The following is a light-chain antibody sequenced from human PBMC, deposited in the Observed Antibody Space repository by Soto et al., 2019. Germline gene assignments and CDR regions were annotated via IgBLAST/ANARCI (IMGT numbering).Light chain of an antibody. CDR3: SSYTSSSTYI. CDR1: TSDVGGYNY. V-gene: IGLV2-14*01. Sequence: QSALTQPASVSGSPGQSITISCTGTTSDVGGYNYVSWYQQHPGKAPKLMIYEGTKRPSGVSNRFSGSKSGKTASLTISGLQAEDEADYYFSSYTSSSTYIFGTGTKLTVL. CDR2: EGT. J-gene: IGLJ1*01.